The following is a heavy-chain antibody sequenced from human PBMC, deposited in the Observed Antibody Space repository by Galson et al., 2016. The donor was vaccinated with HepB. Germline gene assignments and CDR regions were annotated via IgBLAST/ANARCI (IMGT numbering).Heavy chain of an antibody. V-gene: IGHV4-31*03. CDR1: GGSITSDGYY. J-gene: IGHJ4*02. CDR3: ARVGRLDFWSGFYVPPFDY. Sequence: TLSLTCTVSGGSITSDGYYWSWIRQHPGKGLEWIGYIHYTGTTNYNLSLNSRVTISVDTSKNQFSLKLSSVTAADTAVYYCARVGRLDFWSGFYVPPFDYWGQGTLVAVSS. D-gene: IGHD3-3*01. CDR2: IHYTGTT.